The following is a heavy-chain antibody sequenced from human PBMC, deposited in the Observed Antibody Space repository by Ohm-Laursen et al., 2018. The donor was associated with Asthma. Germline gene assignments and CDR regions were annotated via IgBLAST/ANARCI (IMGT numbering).Heavy chain of an antibody. CDR1: KFTFSNYA. CDR2: ISSTGGST. D-gene: IGHD4-17*01. Sequence: SLRLSCSASKFTFSNYAMNWVRQPPGKGLEWVSEISSTGGSTDYADSVKGRFTTSRDNSKNTLYLQMNSLRAEDTAVYYCAKDYGDYEIYYYYGMDVWGQGTTVTVSS. V-gene: IGHV3-23*01. CDR3: AKDYGDYEIYYYYGMDV. J-gene: IGHJ6*02.